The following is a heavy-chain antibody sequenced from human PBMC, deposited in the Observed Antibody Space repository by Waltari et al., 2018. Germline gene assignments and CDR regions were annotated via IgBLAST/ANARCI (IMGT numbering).Heavy chain of an antibody. CDR3: ARASHSAGWFDP. J-gene: IGHJ5*02. CDR1: GGSFSGYY. V-gene: IGHV4-34*01. CDR2: INHSGST. Sequence: QVQLQQWGAGLLKPSETLSLTCAVYGGSFSGYYWSWTRQPPGKGLEWIGEINHSGSTNYNPSLKSRVTISVDTSKNQFSLKLSSVTAADTAVYYCARASHSAGWFDPWGQGTLVTVSS.